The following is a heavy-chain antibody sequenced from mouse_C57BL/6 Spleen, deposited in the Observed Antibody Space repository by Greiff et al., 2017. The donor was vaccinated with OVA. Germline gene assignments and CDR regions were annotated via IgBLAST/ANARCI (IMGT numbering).Heavy chain of an antibody. D-gene: IGHD1-1*01. CDR2: IDPSDSYT. Sequence: QVQLQQPGAELVKPGASVKLSCKASGYTFTSYWMQWVKQRPGQGLEWIGEIDPSDSYTNYNQKFKGKATLTVDTSSSTAYMQLSSLTSEDSAVYYCANYYYGSSFAMDYWGQGTSVTVSS. J-gene: IGHJ4*01. CDR3: ANYYYGSSFAMDY. CDR1: GYTFTSYW. V-gene: IGHV1-50*01.